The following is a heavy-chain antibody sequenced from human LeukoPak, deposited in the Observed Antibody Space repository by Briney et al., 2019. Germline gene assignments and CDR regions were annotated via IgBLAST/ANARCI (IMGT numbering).Heavy chain of an antibody. Sequence: ASVKVSCKASGYTFTSYGISWVRQAPGQGLEWMGWISAYNGNTNYAQKFQGRVTMTRDTSISTAYMELSRLRSDDTAVYYCARGDYYGSGTPPDPWGQGTLVTVSS. J-gene: IGHJ5*02. CDR3: ARGDYYGSGTPPDP. V-gene: IGHV1-18*01. D-gene: IGHD3-10*01. CDR2: ISAYNGNT. CDR1: GYTFTSYG.